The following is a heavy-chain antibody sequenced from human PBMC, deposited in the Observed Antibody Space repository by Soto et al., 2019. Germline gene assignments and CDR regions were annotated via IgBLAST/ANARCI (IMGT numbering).Heavy chain of an antibody. CDR2: INAGNGNT. D-gene: IGHD1-26*01. CDR1: GYTFTSYA. CDR3: ARGGSLYWYLAL. Sequence: ASVKVSCKASGYTFTSYAMHWVRQAPGQRLEWMGWINAGNGNTKYSQKFQGRVTITRDTSASTAYMELSSLRSEDTAVYYCARGGSLYWYLALWGRGTLVTVSS. J-gene: IGHJ2*01. V-gene: IGHV1-3*01.